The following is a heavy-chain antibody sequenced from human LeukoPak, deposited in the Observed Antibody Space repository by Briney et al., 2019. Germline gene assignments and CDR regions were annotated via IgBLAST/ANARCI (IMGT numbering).Heavy chain of an antibody. V-gene: IGHV3-23*01. CDR2: ISGSGGST. CDR1: GFTFSSYA. J-gene: IGHJ5*02. D-gene: IGHD2-2*02. Sequence: PGGSLRLSCAASGFTFSSYAMSWVRQAPGKGLEWVSVISGSGGSTYYADSVRGRFTISRDNSKSTVYLQMNSLRAEDTAVYYCAREESCSSTSCYIRWFDPWGQGTLVTVSS. CDR3: AREESCSSTSCYIRWFDP.